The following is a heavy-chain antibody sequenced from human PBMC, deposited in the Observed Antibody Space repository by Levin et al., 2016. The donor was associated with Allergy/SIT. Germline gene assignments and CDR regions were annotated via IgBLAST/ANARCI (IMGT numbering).Heavy chain of an antibody. V-gene: IGHV3-23*01. CDR1: GFTFSSYA. CDR3: ARESVTTELGYYYGMDV. D-gene: IGHD4-17*01. Sequence: GESLKISCAASGFTFSSYAMSWVRQAPGKGLEWVSAISGSGGSTYYADSVKGRFTISRDNSKNTLYLQMNSLRAEDTAVYYCARESVTTELGYYYGMDVWGQGTTVTVSS. J-gene: IGHJ6*02. CDR2: ISGSGGST.